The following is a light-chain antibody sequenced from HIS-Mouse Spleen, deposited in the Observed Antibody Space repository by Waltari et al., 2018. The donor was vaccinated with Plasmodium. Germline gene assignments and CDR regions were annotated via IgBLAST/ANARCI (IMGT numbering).Light chain of an antibody. CDR1: SSYVGGYNY. CDR2: DVS. V-gene: IGLV2-11*01. Sequence: QSALTQPRSVSGSPGQSVTIPCTGTSSYVGGYNYVPWYQQPPGKAPKLMIYDVSKRPSGVPDRFSGSKSGNTASLTISGLQAEDEADYYCCSYAGSYTLVFGGGTKLTVL. J-gene: IGLJ2*01. CDR3: CSYAGSYTLV.